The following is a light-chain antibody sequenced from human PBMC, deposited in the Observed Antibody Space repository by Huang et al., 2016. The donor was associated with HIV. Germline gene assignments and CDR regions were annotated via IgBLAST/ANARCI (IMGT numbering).Light chain of an antibody. Sequence: IQMTQSPSSLSASVGDRVTITCRAGQSIDGYLNWYQQKSGKAPQLLISSASTLHTGVPPRFSGSGSGTDYTLIINNVQPDDFATYFCQQSYSTLITFGQGSRL. V-gene: IGKV1-39*01. CDR1: QSIDGY. J-gene: IGKJ5*01. CDR2: SAS. CDR3: QQSYSTLIT.